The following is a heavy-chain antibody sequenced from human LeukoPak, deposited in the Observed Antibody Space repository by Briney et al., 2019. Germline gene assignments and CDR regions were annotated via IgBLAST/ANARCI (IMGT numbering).Heavy chain of an antibody. CDR3: ARDSYCSGGSCYYFDY. CDR2: ISAYNGNT. D-gene: IGHD2-15*01. J-gene: IGHJ4*02. CDR1: GYTFTSYG. V-gene: IGHV1-18*01. Sequence: GASVKVSCKASGYTFTSYGISWVRQAPGQGLEGMGWISAYNGNTNYAQKLQGRVTMTTDTSTSTADMELRRLRSDDTAVYYCARDSYCSGGSCYYFDYWGQGTLVTVSS.